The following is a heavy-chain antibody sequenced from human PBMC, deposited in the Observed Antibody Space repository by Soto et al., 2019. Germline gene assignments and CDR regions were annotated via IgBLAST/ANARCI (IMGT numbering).Heavy chain of an antibody. J-gene: IGHJ3*02. Sequence: SETLSLTCTVSGGPISSGGYYWSWIRQHPGKGLEWIGHIYNSGSTHYNPSLKSRVTISVDTSKNQVSLKLSSVTAADRAVYYCARFLEWLSLRGHDAFEIWGQGTMVTVSS. V-gene: IGHV4-31*03. D-gene: IGHD3-3*01. CDR1: GGPISSGGYY. CDR3: ARFLEWLSLRGHDAFEI. CDR2: IYNSGST.